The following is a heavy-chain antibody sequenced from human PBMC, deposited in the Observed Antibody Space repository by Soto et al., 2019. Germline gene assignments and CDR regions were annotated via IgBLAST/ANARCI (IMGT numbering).Heavy chain of an antibody. D-gene: IGHD2-2*01. CDR3: TRYIEVLPVAYPQYAIEV. V-gene: IGHV1-18*04. J-gene: IGHJ3*01. Sequence: QVQLVQSGPEVKKPGASVKVSCKASGYTFTRYAISWVRQAPGQGLEWMAWINTYNGETYNAEKVQGRVTMTTDTSTHTAYMELRSLRSDDTAVYYCTRYIEVLPVAYPQYAIEVWGQGTMVTVSS. CDR1: GYTFTRYA. CDR2: INTYNGET.